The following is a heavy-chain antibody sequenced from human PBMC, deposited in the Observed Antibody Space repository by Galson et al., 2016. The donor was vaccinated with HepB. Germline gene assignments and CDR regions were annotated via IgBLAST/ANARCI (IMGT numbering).Heavy chain of an antibody. CDR1: GFTLTASA. CDR3: ARDVNNWTGDRRLFDL. D-gene: IGHD1-1*01. Sequence: SLRLSCAVSGFTLTASAMNWVRQAPGKGLEWIAYIGATNGAIFYADSVKGRFTISKDNAEDSLFLQMNNLGDDDTAVYYCARDVNNWTGDRRLFDLWGQGTLVAVSS. V-gene: IGHV3-48*02. CDR2: IGATNGAI. J-gene: IGHJ4*02.